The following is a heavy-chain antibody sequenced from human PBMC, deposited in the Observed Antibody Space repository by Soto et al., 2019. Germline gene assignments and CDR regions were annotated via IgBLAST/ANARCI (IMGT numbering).Heavy chain of an antibody. V-gene: IGHV4-30-4*01. CDR1: GGSISSGDYY. CDR3: ARAIGQDYYYYYGMDV. Sequence: SETLSLTCTVSGGSISSGDYYWSWIRQPPGKGLEWIGYIYYSGSTYYNPSLKSRVTISVDTSKNQFSLKLSSVTAADTAVYYCARAIGQDYYYYYGMDVWGQGTTVTVSS. J-gene: IGHJ6*02. CDR2: IYYSGST.